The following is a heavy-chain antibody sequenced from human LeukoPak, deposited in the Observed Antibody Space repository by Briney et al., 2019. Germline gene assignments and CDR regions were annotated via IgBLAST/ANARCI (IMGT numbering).Heavy chain of an antibody. V-gene: IGHV1-69*02. CDR2: IIPILGIA. D-gene: IGHD3-22*01. CDR1: GGTFSSYT. J-gene: IGHJ4*02. Sequence: SVKVSCKASGGTFSSYTISWVRQAPGQGLEWMGRIIPILGIANYAQKFQGRVTITADKSTSTAYMELSSLRSEDTAVYYCARADDSIRYFDYWGQRTLVTVSS. CDR3: ARADDSIRYFDY.